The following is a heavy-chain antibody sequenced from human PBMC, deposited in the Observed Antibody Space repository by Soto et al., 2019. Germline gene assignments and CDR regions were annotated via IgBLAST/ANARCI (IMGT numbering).Heavy chain of an antibody. V-gene: IGHV3-23*01. CDR3: AKVRSGSHYKGFDY. CDR2: ISGSVITT. D-gene: IGHD3-10*01. Sequence: EVQLLESGGGLVQPGGSLRLSCAASGFTFSSYAMNWVRQAPGQGLQWVSSISGSVITTYYVDSVKGRFTISRDNSKNTLYLQMNSLRAEDTAVYYCAKVRSGSHYKGFDYWGQGTLVTVSS. CDR1: GFTFSSYA. J-gene: IGHJ4*02.